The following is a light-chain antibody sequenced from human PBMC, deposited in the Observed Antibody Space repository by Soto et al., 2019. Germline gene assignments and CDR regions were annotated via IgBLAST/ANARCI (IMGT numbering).Light chain of an antibody. CDR1: SSDVGTYNY. J-gene: IGLJ2*01. CDR3: SSYTISSTVV. CDR2: DVS. V-gene: IGLV2-14*03. Sequence: QSVLTQPASVSGSPGQSITISCTGTSSDVGTYNYVSWYQQHPGKAPKLMIFDVSSRPSGVSNRFSGSKSGNTASLTISGLQAEDEADYYCSSYTISSTVVFGGRTKLTVL.